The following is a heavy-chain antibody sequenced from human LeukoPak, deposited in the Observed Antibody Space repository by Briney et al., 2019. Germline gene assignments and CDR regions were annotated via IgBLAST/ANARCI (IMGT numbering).Heavy chain of an antibody. CDR2: IYHSGST. J-gene: IGHJ3*02. CDR3: AGLISITMIVVVGEAFDI. CDR1: GGSISSSNW. V-gene: IGHV4-4*02. D-gene: IGHD3-22*01. Sequence: SGTLSLTCAVSGGSISSSNWWSWIRQPPGKGLEWIGEIYHSGSTNYNPSLKSRVTISVDTSKNQFSLKLSSVTAADTAVYYCAGLISITMIVVVGEAFDIWGQGTMVTVSS.